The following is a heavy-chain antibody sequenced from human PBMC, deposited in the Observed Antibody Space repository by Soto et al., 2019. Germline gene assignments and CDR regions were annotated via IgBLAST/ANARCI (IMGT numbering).Heavy chain of an antibody. Sequence: VGSLRLSCAASGFSFTYSAMSWVRQAPGKGLECVLGISGNGGFTYYADSVKGRFIISRDNSKDTVDLQMNSLRADDTAVYYCVRETKNAFDVWGQGTVVTVSS. V-gene: IGHV3-23*01. CDR2: ISGNGGFT. J-gene: IGHJ3*01. CDR3: VRETKNAFDV. CDR1: GFSFTYSA.